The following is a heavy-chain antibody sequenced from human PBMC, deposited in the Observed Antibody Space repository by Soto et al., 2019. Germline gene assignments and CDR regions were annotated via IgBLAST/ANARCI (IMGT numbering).Heavy chain of an antibody. D-gene: IGHD3-22*01. CDR1: GGTFSSYA. CDR3: ARTEYYYDSSGYLNDY. V-gene: IGHV1-69*13. J-gene: IGHJ4*02. CDR2: IIPIFGTA. Sequence: SVKVSCKASGGTFSSYAISWVRQAPGQGLEWMGGIIPIFGTANYAQKFQGRVTITADESTSTAYMELSSLRSEDTAVYYCARTEYYYDSSGYLNDYWGQGTLVTVSS.